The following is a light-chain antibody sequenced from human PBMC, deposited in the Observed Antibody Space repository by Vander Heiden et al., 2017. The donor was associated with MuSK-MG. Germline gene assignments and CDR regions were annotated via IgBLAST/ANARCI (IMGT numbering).Light chain of an antibody. J-gene: IGLJ3*02. CDR3: QLERSSPEWV. CDR1: RLGRLN. V-gene: IGLV3-9*01. CDR2: RDN. Sequence: SEVPQPLSVSVALGPPARITCWCERLGRLNGHWSPQKPDQAPVLVIYRDNRRPSGTPGRFAGANSGNTATLTISRAEAGDDADYYCQLERSSPEWVFGGGTKLTVL.